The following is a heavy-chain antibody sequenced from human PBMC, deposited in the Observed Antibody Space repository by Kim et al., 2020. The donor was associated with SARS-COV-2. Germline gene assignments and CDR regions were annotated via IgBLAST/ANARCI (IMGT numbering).Heavy chain of an antibody. CDR1: GGSFSGYY. D-gene: IGHD3-3*01. CDR2: INHSGST. Sequence: SETLSLTCAVYGGSFSGYYWSWIRQPPGKGLEWIGEINHSGSTNYNPSLKSRVTISVDTSKNQFSLKLSSVTAADTAAYYCARAGRQWRDRPIFYYFDY. J-gene: IGHJ4*01. V-gene: IGHV4-34*01. CDR3: ARAGRQWRDRPIFYYFDY.